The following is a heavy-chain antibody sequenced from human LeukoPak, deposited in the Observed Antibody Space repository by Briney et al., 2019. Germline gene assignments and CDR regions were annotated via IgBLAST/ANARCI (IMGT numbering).Heavy chain of an antibody. V-gene: IGHV4-61*02. CDR3: ARGPYSYDSSGAFDI. CDR2: ISSIGST. Sequence: SETLSLTCTVSGDSISSGDYDWGWIRQPAGKGLEWRGRISSIGSTNYNPSLKSRASISLDTSKNQSSLTLSSVTAADTAVYFCARGPYSYDSSGAFDIWGQGTMVTVSS. CDR1: GDSISSGDYD. D-gene: IGHD3-22*01. J-gene: IGHJ3*02.